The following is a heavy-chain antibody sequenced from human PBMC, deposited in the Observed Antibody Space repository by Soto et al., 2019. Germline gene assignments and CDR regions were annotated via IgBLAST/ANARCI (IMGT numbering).Heavy chain of an antibody. Sequence: QVQLMQSGAEVKKPGSSVKVSCKASGGSFPSDTISWVRQAPGQGLEWLGGIVPVFGTPNHAQKFQGRVTISADGSTNPTYLEFTSLKPEDTAVYYCTRPSSGYYHDAFDIWGQGTLVTVSS. D-gene: IGHD3-22*01. CDR3: TRPSSGYYHDAFDI. CDR2: IVPVFGTP. V-gene: IGHV1-69*01. CDR1: GGSFPSDT. J-gene: IGHJ3*02.